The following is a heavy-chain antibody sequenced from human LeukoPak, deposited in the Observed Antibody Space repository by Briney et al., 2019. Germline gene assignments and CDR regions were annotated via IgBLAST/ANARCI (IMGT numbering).Heavy chain of an antibody. CDR1: GGTFSSYA. J-gene: IGHJ4*02. V-gene: IGHV3-23*01. D-gene: IGHD3-10*01. CDR2: ISNTGGST. Sequence: AASVKVSCKASGGTFSSYAMSWVRQAPGKGLEWVSVISNTGGSTFYADSVKGRFTISRDNSKNTLYLQMNSLRAEDAAVYYCAKRASGSGTSLYYFDYWGQGTLVTVSS. CDR3: AKRASGSGTSLYYFDY.